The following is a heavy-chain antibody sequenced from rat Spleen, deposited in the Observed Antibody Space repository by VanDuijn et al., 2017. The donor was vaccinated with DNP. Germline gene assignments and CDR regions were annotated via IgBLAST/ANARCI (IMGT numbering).Heavy chain of an antibody. CDR2: IWAGGGT. Sequence: QVQLEESGPGLMQPSETLSLTCTVSGFSLTSNGVGWVRQPLGRGLAWMGAIWAGGGTNYNPAVQSRLTISRDTSKSQVFLKMNSLQPEDTGTYYCVRHHTWGFDYWGQGVMVTVSS. CDR3: VRHHTWGFDY. V-gene: IGHV2-72*01. CDR1: GFSLTSNG. J-gene: IGHJ2*01. D-gene: IGHD1-7*01.